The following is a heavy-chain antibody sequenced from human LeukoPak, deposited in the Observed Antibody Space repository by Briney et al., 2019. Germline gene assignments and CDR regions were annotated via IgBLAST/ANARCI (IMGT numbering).Heavy chain of an antibody. V-gene: IGHV3-53*01. J-gene: IGHJ4*02. CDR2: IYSGGST. Sequence: GGSLRLSCAASGFTVSSNYMSWVRQAPGKGLEWVSVIYSGGSTYYADSVKGRFTISRDNSKNTLYLQMNSLRAEDTAVYYCARGSGYSLGGYFDYWGQGTLVTVSS. D-gene: IGHD2-2*02. CDR3: ARGSGYSLGGYFDY. CDR1: GFTVSSNY.